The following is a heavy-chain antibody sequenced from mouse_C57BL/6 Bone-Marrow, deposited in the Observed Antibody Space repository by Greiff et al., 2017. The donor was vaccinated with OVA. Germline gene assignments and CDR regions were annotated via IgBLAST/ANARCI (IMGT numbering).Heavy chain of an antibody. J-gene: IGHJ2*01. CDR3: TRGFDYGSWYYFDY. CDR2: ISSGGDYI. D-gene: IGHD1-1*01. Sequence: EVQRVESGEGLVKPGGSLKLSCAASGFTFSSYAMSWVRQTPEKRLEWVAYISSGGDYIYYADTVKGRFPISRDNARNTLYLQMSSLKSEDTAMYYCTRGFDYGSWYYFDYWGQGTTLTVSS. V-gene: IGHV5-9-1*02. CDR1: GFTFSSYA.